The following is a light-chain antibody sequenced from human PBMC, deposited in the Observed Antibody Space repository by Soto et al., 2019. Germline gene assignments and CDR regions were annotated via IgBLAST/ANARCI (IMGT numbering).Light chain of an antibody. Sequence: QSVLTQPPSASGTPGQKVTISCSGSNSNIGSNTVSWFQQLPGRAPKLLLYNNIYRPPGVPDRFSGSKSGTSVSLAISGLQSEDEADYYCAAWDASLDGHVVFGGGTQLTVL. V-gene: IGLV1-44*01. CDR1: NSNIGSNT. CDR2: NNI. J-gene: IGLJ7*01. CDR3: AAWDASLDGHVV.